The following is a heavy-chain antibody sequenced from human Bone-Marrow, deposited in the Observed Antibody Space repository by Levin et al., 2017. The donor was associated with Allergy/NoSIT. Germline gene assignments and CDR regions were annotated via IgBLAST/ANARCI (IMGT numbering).Heavy chain of an antibody. CDR3: ARGLGYCSGGTCYSGSN. Sequence: PSETLSLTCTVSGGSIISYYWSWIRQPPGKGLEWIGYIYYSGSTNYNPSLESRVTISVDTSKNQFSLKLRSVNAADTAVYYCARGLGYCSGGTCYSGSNWGQGTLVTVSS. D-gene: IGHD2-15*01. V-gene: IGHV4-59*01. CDR1: GGSIISYY. CDR2: IYYSGST. J-gene: IGHJ4*02.